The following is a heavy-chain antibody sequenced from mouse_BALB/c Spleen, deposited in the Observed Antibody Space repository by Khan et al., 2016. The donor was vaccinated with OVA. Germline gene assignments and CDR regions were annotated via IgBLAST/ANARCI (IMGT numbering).Heavy chain of an antibody. J-gene: IGHJ3*01. Sequence: EVKLQESGTVLARPGTSVKMSCKASGYTFTSYWMHWVKQRPGQGLEWIGAIYPGNSDTSYNQKFKGKAKLTAVTSTSTDDMELSSLKNEESAVYYFKRFGYLFAYWGQGTLVTVSA. CDR2: IYPGNSDT. CDR1: GYTFTSYW. CDR3: KRFGYLFAY. D-gene: IGHD2-2*01. V-gene: IGHV1-5*01.